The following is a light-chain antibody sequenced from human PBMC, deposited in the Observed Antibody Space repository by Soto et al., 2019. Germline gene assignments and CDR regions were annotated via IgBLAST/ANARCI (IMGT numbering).Light chain of an antibody. Sequence: DIQLAQSPSSLSASVGDRVTITCRAGQNIAKYLNWYQQKPGKAPLLLIYETSKLEIGVPSRFSGSGSGTDFTLTISSLQPEDFATYYCQQSYSTPITFGQGTLLEI. CDR2: ETS. CDR1: QNIAKY. V-gene: IGKV1-39*01. J-gene: IGKJ5*01. CDR3: QQSYSTPIT.